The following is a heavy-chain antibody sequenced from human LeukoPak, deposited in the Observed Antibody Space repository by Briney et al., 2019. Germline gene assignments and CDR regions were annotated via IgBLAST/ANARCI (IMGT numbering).Heavy chain of an antibody. CDR3: ARAGTSGGLCDY. J-gene: IGHJ4*02. Sequence: SETLSLTCTVSGVSISSYFWSRVRQPAGKGLEWIGRIYTSGSTKYNPSLQSRVTMSLDTSKKQLSLNLGSVTAADTAVYYCARAGTSGGLCDYWGQGILVTVSS. CDR2: IYTSGST. D-gene: IGHD1-14*01. V-gene: IGHV4-4*07. CDR1: GVSISSYF.